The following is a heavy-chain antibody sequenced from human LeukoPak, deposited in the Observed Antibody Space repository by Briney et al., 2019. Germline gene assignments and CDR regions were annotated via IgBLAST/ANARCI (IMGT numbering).Heavy chain of an antibody. CDR1: GYTFTSYG. Sequence: ASVKVSCKASGYTFTSYGISWVRQAPGQGLEWMGWISGYNGRTDSAQKVQGRVTMATDTSTSTAYMELRSLRSDDTGMYYCARVRGRSTSCLDVWGKGTTVTVSS. D-gene: IGHD2-2*01. CDR3: ARVRGRSTSCLDV. V-gene: IGHV1-18*01. CDR2: ISGYNGRT. J-gene: IGHJ6*04.